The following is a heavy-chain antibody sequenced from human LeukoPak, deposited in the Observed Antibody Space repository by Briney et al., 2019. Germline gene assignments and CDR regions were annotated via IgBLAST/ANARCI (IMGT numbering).Heavy chain of an antibody. D-gene: IGHD3-9*01. CDR1: GGTFSSYA. V-gene: IGHV3-23*01. CDR2: ISGSGGST. CDR3: AKSRADPYYDILTGPRYYFDY. J-gene: IGHJ4*02. Sequence: SCKASGGTFSSYAISWVRQAPGKGLEWVSAISGSGGSTYYADSVKGRFTISRDNSKNTLYLQMNSLRAEDTAVYYCAKSRADPYYDILTGPRYYFDYWGQGTLVTVSS.